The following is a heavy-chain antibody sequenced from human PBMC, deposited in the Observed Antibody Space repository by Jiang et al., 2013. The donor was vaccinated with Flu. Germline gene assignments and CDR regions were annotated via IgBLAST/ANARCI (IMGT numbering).Heavy chain of an antibody. CDR2: IYYSGST. Sequence: GSGLVKPSETLSLTCTVSGGSISSYYWSWIRQPPGKGLEWIGYIYYSGSTNYNPSLKSRVTISVDTSKNQFSLKLSSVTAADTAVYYCARARFGSGYFSSYYYGMDVWGQGTTVTVSS. CDR3: ARARFGSGYFSSYYYGMDV. J-gene: IGHJ6*02. V-gene: IGHV4-59*01. D-gene: IGHD3-3*01. CDR1: GGSISSYY.